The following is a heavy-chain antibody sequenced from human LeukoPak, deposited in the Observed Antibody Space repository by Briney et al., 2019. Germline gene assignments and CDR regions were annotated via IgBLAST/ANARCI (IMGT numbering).Heavy chain of an antibody. CDR1: GYTFSGYY. J-gene: IGHJ4*02. V-gene: IGHV1-2*02. CDR2: INPNTGGT. CDR3: ARGTYSSGFNY. Sequence: ASVKVSCKASGYTFSGYYMHWVRQAPGQGLEWMGWINPNTGGTNYAQKFQGRVTMTRDTSISTTYMELSSLRSEDMAVYYCARGTYSSGFNYWGQGTLVTVSS. D-gene: IGHD6-19*01.